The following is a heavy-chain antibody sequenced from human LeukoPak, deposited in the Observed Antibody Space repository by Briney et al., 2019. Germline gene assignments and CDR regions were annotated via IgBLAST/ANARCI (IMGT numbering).Heavy chain of an antibody. J-gene: IGHJ4*02. V-gene: IGHV3-53*01. CDR1: GFAVSSNY. CDR2: IYSGGNT. D-gene: IGHD6-19*01. Sequence: GGSLRLSCAASGFAVSSNYMSWVRQAPGKGLEWVSVIYSGGNTYYADSVKGRFTISRDNSKNTLYLQMNSLRAEDTAVYYCARGDSSGYYYFDYWGQGTLVTVSS. CDR3: ARGDSSGYYYFDY.